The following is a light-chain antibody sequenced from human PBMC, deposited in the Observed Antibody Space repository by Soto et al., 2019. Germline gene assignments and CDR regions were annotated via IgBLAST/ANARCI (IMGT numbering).Light chain of an antibody. CDR1: QSVSRN. J-gene: IGKJ1*01. Sequence: EIVMTQSPATLSVSPGERATLSCRASQSVSRNLAWYQQKPGQAPRPLIYGASTRATGTPARFRGSGSGTEFTLTISSRQSEDFAVDCCQQYNNWPRTFGQGTKVDIK. V-gene: IGKV3-15*01. CDR3: QQYNNWPRT. CDR2: GAS.